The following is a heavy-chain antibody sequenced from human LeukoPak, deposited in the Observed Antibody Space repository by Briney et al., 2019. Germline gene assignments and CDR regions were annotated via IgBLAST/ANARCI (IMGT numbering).Heavy chain of an antibody. V-gene: IGHV3-74*01. Sequence: GGSLRLSCAASGFDFSSNWMHWVRQAPGKGLVWVSRINSDGSSTSYADSVKGRFTISRDNAKNTLYLQMNSLRAEDTAVYYCAREYSGSYFDFDYWGQGTLVTVSS. D-gene: IGHD1-26*01. CDR2: INSDGSST. CDR3: AREYSGSYFDFDY. J-gene: IGHJ4*02. CDR1: GFDFSSNW.